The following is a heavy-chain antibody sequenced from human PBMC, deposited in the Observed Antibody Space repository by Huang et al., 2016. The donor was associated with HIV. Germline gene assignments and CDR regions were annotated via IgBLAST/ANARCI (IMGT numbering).Heavy chain of an antibody. J-gene: IGHJ1*01. D-gene: IGHD6-19*01. CDR1: GFSFSNYG. Sequence: QVQLVESGGGVVQPGRSLRRSCAASGFSFSNYGMHWVRQAPGKGLEWVALISYDGRNKYYTDSVKGRFSISRDNSKNTLYLQMNSLRAEDTAVYYCALKGDSSGWEYFRHWGQGTLVTVSS. CDR3: ALKGDSSGWEYFRH. CDR2: ISYDGRNK. V-gene: IGHV3-30*03.